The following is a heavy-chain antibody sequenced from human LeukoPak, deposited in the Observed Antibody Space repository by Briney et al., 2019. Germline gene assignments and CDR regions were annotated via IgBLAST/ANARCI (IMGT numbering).Heavy chain of an antibody. Sequence: SVKVSCKASGGTFSSYAISWVRQAPGQGLEWMGGIIPIFGTANYAQKFQGRVTITTDESTSTAYMELSSLRSEDTAVYYCARDSPVRSDQLLYGYYYYYMDVWGKGTTVTVSS. D-gene: IGHD2-2*02. CDR2: IIPIFGTA. CDR1: GGTFSSYA. V-gene: IGHV1-69*05. CDR3: ARDSPVRSDQLLYGYYYYYMDV. J-gene: IGHJ6*03.